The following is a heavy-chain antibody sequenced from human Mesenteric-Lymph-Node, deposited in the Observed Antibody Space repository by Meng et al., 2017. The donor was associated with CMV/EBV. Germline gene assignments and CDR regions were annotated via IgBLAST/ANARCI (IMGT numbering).Heavy chain of an antibody. V-gene: IGHV1-3*01. J-gene: IGHJ4*02. Sequence: SGYTFTSYAMHWVRQAPGQRLEWMGWINADNGNTKYSQKFQGRVTITRDTSASTAYMELSSLRSEDTAVYYCAREGEWLRSGSFDYWGQGTLVTVSS. CDR3: AREGEWLRSGSFDY. CDR2: INADNGNT. CDR1: GYTFTSYA. D-gene: IGHD5-12*01.